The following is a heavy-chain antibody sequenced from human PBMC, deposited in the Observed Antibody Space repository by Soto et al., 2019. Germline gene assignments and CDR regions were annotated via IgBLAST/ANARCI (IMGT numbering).Heavy chain of an antibody. V-gene: IGHV4-59*01. CDR3: ARAPGGGSCYSGDCYPFDY. Sequence: SETLSLTCTVSGGSISSYYWSWIRQPPGKGLEWIGYIYYSGSTNYNPSLKSRVTISVDTSKNQFSLKLSSVTAADTAVYYCARAPGGGSCYSGDCYPFDYWGQGTLVTVSS. J-gene: IGHJ4*02. CDR2: IYYSGST. D-gene: IGHD2-15*01. CDR1: GGSISSYY.